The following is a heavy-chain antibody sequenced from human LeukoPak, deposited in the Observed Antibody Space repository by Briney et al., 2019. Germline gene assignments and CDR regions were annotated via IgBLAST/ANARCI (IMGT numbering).Heavy chain of an antibody. CDR3: ARDFGDGYKDWYFDL. CDR2: IYYSGST. V-gene: IGHV4-61*08. Sequence: SETLSLTCTVSGGSISSGGYYWSWIRQPPGKGLEWIGYIYYSGSTNYNPSPKSRVTISVDTSKNQFSLKLSSVTAADTAVYYCARDFGDGYKDWYFDLWGRGTLVTVSS. D-gene: IGHD5-24*01. CDR1: GGSISSGGYY. J-gene: IGHJ2*01.